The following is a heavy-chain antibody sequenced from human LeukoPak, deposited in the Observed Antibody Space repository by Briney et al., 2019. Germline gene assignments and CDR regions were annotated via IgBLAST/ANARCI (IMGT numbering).Heavy chain of an antibody. J-gene: IGHJ4*02. CDR3: ARDLLDCSGGSCYLQNFDY. D-gene: IGHD2-15*01. CDR1: GGTFISYT. Sequence: SVKVSCKASGGTFISYTISWVRQAPGQGLEWMGGIIPIFGTANYAQKFQGRVTITADESTSTAYMELSSLRSEDTAVYYCARDLLDCSGGSCYLQNFDYWGQGTLVTVSS. CDR2: IIPIFGTA. V-gene: IGHV1-69*13.